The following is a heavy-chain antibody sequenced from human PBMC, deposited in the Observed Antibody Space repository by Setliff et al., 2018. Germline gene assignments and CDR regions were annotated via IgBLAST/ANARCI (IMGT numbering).Heavy chain of an antibody. D-gene: IGHD1-7*01. Sequence: GGSLRLSCAASGFTVSSNYMSWVRQAPGKGLEWVSVIYSGGSTYYADSVKGRFTISRDNSKNTLYLQMNSLRAEDTAVYYCAKKLPGVRYFDYCGQGTLVTVSS. CDR1: GFTVSSNY. CDR2: IYSGGST. J-gene: IGHJ4*02. V-gene: IGHV3-66*02. CDR3: AKKLPGVRYFDY.